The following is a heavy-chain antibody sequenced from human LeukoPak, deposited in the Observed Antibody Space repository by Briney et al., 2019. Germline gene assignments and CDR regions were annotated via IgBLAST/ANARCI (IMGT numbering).Heavy chain of an antibody. CDR1: GFTFSSYT. CDR2: VSASSDI. J-gene: IGHJ4*02. V-gene: IGHV3-21*01. D-gene: IGHD4-11*01. Sequence: GGSLRLSCAASGFTFSSYTMNWVRQAPGKGLQWVSTVSASSDIHYSDSVKGRFTISRDNSKSTLYLQMNSLRAEDTAVYYCARVRPGSNYVDFDYWGQGTLVTVSS. CDR3: ARVRPGSNYVDFDY.